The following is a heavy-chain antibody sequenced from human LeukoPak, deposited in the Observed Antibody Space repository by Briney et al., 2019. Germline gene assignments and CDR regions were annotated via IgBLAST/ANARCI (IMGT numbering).Heavy chain of an antibody. CDR1: GGSFSGYY. Sequence: SETLSLTCAVYGGSFSGYYWSWIRQPPGKGLEWIGEINHSGSTNYNPSLKSRVTISVDTSKNQFSLKLSSVTAADTAVYSCARGNPYYYDSSGYYDLTCWGKGTLVTVSS. CDR3: ARGNPYYYDSSGYYDLTC. CDR2: INHSGST. J-gene: IGHJ1*01. V-gene: IGHV4-34*01. D-gene: IGHD3-22*01.